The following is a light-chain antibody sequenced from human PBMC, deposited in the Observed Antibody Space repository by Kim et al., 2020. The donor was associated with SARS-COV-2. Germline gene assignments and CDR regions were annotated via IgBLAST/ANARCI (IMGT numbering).Light chain of an antibody. V-gene: IGLV1-44*01. CDR1: RPNIGINA. Sequence: QSVLTQSPSASGSPGQRVTISCSGSRPNIGINAVNWYQHLPGTAPKLLIFRNDQRPAGVPDRFSGSKSGASASLAISGLQSGDEADYYCATWDNSLDNVLFGGGTQLTVL. CDR3: ATWDNSLDNVL. J-gene: IGLJ2*01. CDR2: RND.